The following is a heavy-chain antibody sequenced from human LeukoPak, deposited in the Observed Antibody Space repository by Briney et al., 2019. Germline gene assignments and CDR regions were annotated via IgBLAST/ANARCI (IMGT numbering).Heavy chain of an antibody. CDR2: INPSGGST. V-gene: IGHV1-46*01. CDR1: GYTFTSYY. D-gene: IGHD6-6*01. J-gene: IGHJ4*02. Sequence: ASVKVSCKASGYTFTSYYMHWVRQAPGQGLEWMGIINPSGGSTSYAQKFQGRVTMTRDTSTSTVYMELSSLRSEDTAVYYCARDLGVTAKDPLAAPFHYWGQGTLVTVSS. CDR3: ARDLGVTAKDPLAAPFHY.